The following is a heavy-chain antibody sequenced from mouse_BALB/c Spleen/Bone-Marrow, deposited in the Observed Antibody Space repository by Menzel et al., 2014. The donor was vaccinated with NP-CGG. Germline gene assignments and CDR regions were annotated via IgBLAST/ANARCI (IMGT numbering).Heavy chain of an antibody. CDR1: GFNIKDYY. V-gene: IGHV14-4*02. J-gene: IGHJ4*01. Sequence: EVQLQQSGSELVRSGASVKLSCTASGFNIKDYYIHWVKQRPEQGLEWIGWIDPENGDTEYAPKFQGKATMTADTSSNTAYLQRSSLTSVDTAVYYCSDGNFYALDYWGQGTSATVSS. D-gene: IGHD2-1*01. CDR3: SDGNFYALDY. CDR2: IDPENGDT.